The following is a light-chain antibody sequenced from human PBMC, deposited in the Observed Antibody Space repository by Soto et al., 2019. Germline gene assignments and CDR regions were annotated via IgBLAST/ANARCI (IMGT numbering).Light chain of an antibody. CDR1: SSDIGGHNL. Sequence: QSALTQPASVSGSPGQSITISCTGSSSDIGGHNLVSWYQQIPGKAPKLIIYEGTKRPPGIPYRFSGSKSGNTASLAISGLQTEDEADYYYCSHAGGYTFVFGTGTKVTVL. CDR2: EGT. J-gene: IGLJ1*01. CDR3: CSHAGGYTFV. V-gene: IGLV2-23*01.